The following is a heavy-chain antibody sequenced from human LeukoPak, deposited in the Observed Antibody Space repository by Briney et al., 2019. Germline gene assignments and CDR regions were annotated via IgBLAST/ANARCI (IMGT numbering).Heavy chain of an antibody. CDR1: GFTFSSYA. V-gene: IGHV3-23*01. D-gene: IGHD5-24*01. CDR3: ANGRDGYNFDY. J-gene: IGHJ4*02. CDR2: ISGSGGTT. Sequence: GGSLRLSCAASGFTFSSYATSWVRQVPGKGLEWVSAISGSGGTTYYTDSVKGRFTISRDNSKNTLYLQMNSLRAEDTAVYYCANGRDGYNFDYWGQGTLVTVSS.